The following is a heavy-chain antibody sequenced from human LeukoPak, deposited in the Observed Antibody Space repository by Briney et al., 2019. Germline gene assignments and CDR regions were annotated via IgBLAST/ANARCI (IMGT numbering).Heavy chain of an antibody. D-gene: IGHD2-2*01. CDR1: AYSISSGYF. V-gene: IGHV4-59*01. Sequence: SETLSLTCGVSAYSISSGYFWGWIRQPPGKGLEWIGYIYYSGSTNYNPSLKSRVTISVDTSKNQFSLKLSSVTAADTAVYYCARGGIVVVPAAVHAPAFDIWGQGTMVTVSS. CDR2: IYYSGST. J-gene: IGHJ3*02. CDR3: ARGGIVVVPAAVHAPAFDI.